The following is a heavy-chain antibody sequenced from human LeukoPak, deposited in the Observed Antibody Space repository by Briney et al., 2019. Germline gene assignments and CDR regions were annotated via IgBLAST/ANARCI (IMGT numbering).Heavy chain of an antibody. J-gene: IGHJ6*03. V-gene: IGHV3-7*01. CDR1: GFTFSNYW. CDR2: IKQDGGQT. Sequence: GGSLRLSCAASGFTFSNYWMAWVRQAPGKGLEWVANIKQDGGQTYYVDSLKGRFIISRDNAKNSLYLQMNSLRAEDTALYFCARDATTEPGTVYMDVWGKGTTVTISS. CDR3: ARDATTEPGTVYMDV. D-gene: IGHD6-13*01.